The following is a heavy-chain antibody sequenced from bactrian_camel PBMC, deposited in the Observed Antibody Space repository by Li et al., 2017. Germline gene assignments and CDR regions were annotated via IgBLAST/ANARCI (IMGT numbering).Heavy chain of an antibody. CDR2: IVSNGATT. CDR1: GFSTSFYD. D-gene: IGHD1*01. CDR3: VKPNPDARGGFDH. Sequence: VQLVESGGGLVQPGGSLRLSCAASGFSTSFYDMSWVRQAPGKGLEYVSTIVSNGATTYYADSVKGRFTISRDNAKNTVYLLMNSLKPEDTAVYYCVKPNPDARGGFDHWGQGTQVTVS. V-gene: IGHV3S40*01. J-gene: IGHJ4*01.